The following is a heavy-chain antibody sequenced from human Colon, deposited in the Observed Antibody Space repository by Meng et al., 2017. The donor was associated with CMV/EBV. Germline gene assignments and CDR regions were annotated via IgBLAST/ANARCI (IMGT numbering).Heavy chain of an antibody. V-gene: IGHV3-48*04. CDR2: ISSSGSTI. D-gene: IGHD2-2*01. CDR1: GFTFSSYG. J-gene: IGHJ6*02. CDR3: ARGYCSSTSCHGMDV. Sequence: GGSLRLSCAASGFTFSSYGMTWVRQAPGKGLEWVSYISSSGSTIYYADSVKGRFTISRDNAKNSLYLQMNSLRAEDTAVYYCARGYCSSTSCHGMDVWGQGTTVTVSS.